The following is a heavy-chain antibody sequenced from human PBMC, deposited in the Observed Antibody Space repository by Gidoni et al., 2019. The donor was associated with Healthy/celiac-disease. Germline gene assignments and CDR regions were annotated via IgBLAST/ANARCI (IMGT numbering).Heavy chain of an antibody. CDR1: GFTFSSYG. Sequence: QVQLVASGGGVVQPGGSLRLPCAASGFTFSSYGMHWVRQAPGKGLEWVAFIRYDGSNKYYADSVKGRFTISRDNSKNTLYLQMNSLRAEDTAVYYCADSSGWPEDYFDYWGQGTLVTVSS. V-gene: IGHV3-30*02. CDR3: ADSSGWPEDYFDY. D-gene: IGHD6-19*01. J-gene: IGHJ4*02. CDR2: IRYDGSNK.